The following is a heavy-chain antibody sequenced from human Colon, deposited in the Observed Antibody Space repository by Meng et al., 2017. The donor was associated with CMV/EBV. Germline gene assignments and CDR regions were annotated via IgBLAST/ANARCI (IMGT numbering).Heavy chain of an antibody. CDR3: ARTLYPTSYYFGP. D-gene: IGHD3-22*01. CDR1: GFSLTTYGMG. CDR2: IYWDNDA. Sequence: QITLKESGPALVEPXXTLTLTCPFSGFSLTTYGMGVGWIRQPPGEALEWLSAIYWDNDARYSPSLRSRLSITKDTSKNQVVLTMTNLGPVDTATYYCARTLYPTSYYFGPWGPGTLVTVSS. V-gene: IGHV2-5*02. J-gene: IGHJ5*02.